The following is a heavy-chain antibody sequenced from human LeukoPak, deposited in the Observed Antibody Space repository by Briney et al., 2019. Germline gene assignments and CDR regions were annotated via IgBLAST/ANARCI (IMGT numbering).Heavy chain of an antibody. CDR2: IYSGGST. D-gene: IGHD1-26*01. CDR1: GFSVSSNY. Sequence: GGSLRLSCAASGFSVSSNYMSWVRQAPGKGLEWVSVIYSGGSTYYADSVKGRFTISRDNSKNTLYLQMNSLRAEDTAVYYCARDNGVVEATFTWGQGTLVTVSS. J-gene: IGHJ5*02. V-gene: IGHV3-66*01. CDR3: ARDNGVVEATFT.